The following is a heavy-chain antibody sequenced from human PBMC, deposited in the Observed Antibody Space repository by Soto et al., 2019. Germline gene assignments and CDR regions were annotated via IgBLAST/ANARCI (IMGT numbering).Heavy chain of an antibody. J-gene: IGHJ5*02. D-gene: IGHD2-2*01. CDR3: ARGHPSYGVPAAIKSNWFDP. CDR1: GGSISSGDYY. CDR2: IYYSGST. Sequence: SETLSLTCTVSGGSISSGDYYWSWIRQPPGKGLEWIGYIYYSGSTYYNPSLKSRVTISVDTSKNQFSLKLSSVTAADTAVYYCARGHPSYGVPAAIKSNWFDPWGQGTLVTVSS. V-gene: IGHV4-30-4*01.